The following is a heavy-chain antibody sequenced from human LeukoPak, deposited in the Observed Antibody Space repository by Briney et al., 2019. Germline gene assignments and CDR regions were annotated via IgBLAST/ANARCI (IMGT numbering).Heavy chain of an antibody. J-gene: IGHJ6*02. V-gene: IGHV3-21*01. CDR1: GCAGNGCR. CDR2: ISSSSSYI. D-gene: IGHD2-15*01. CDR3: ARDRCSGGSCYLNYGMDV. Sequence: SLTPASSAAGCAGNGCRIRWVPHPSGKGLEWVSSISSSSSYIYYADSVKGRFTISRDNAKNSLYQQMNSLRAEDTAVYYCARDRCSGGSCYLNYGMDVWGQGTTVTVSS.